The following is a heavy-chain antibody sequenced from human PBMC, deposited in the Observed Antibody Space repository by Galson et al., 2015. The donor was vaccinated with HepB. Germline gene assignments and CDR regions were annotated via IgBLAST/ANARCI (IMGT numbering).Heavy chain of an antibody. J-gene: IGHJ6*02. CDR1: GYAFTSYY. Sequence: SVKVSCKASGYAFTSYYMHWVRQAPGQGLEWMGIINPSGGSTSYAQKLQGRVTMTRDTSTSTVYMELSSLRSEDTAVYYCARGGVAAAGTRYYGIDVWGQGTTVTVSS. D-gene: IGHD6-13*01. CDR3: ARGGVAAAGTRYYGIDV. V-gene: IGHV1-46*04. CDR2: INPSGGST.